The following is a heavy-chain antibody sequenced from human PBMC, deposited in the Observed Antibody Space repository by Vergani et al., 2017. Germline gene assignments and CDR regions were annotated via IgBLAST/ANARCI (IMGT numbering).Heavy chain of an antibody. CDR1: GFTFSSYG. V-gene: IGHV3-33*06. Sequence: QVHLVESGGGVVQPGRSLRLSCSASGFTFSSYGMHWVRHTPGKGLEWVAVIWFDGSNRYYADSVKGRFTISRDNSKNKLYLQMNSLRVEDTAVYYCAKDGDTSGWFPPEDWGQGTLVTVSS. J-gene: IGHJ4*02. D-gene: IGHD6-19*01. CDR2: IWFDGSNR. CDR3: AKDGDTSGWFPPED.